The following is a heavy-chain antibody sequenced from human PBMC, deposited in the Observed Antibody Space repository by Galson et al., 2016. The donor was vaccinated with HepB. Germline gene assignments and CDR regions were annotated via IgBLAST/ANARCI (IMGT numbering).Heavy chain of an antibody. CDR3: TRAGTSTRYFDN. CDR1: GFIFSDYY. J-gene: IGHJ4*02. D-gene: IGHD2/OR15-2a*01. Sequence: SLRLSCATSGFIFSDYYMDWVRQAPGEGLEWVTRSRNKPSSYTTEYAASVEGRFTISRDESKNSLYLQMSSLKTEDTAVYYCTRAGTSTRYFDNWGQGTLVTVSS. V-gene: IGHV3-72*01. CDR2: SRNKPSSYTT.